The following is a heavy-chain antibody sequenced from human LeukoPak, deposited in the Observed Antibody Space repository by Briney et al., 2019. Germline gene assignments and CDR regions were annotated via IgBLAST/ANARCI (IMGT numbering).Heavy chain of an antibody. CDR1: GGSITSYY. V-gene: IGHV4-59*01. CDR2: VSYTGGT. CDR3: ATGDTYIDY. J-gene: IGHJ4*02. D-gene: IGHD5-18*01. Sequence: PSKTLSLTCTVSGGSITSYYCTWIRQPPGKGPEWIGYVSYTGGTNYNPSLTSRLTISMDTSKNQFSLKLTSVSAADTAVYYCATGDTYIDYWGQGTLVTVSS.